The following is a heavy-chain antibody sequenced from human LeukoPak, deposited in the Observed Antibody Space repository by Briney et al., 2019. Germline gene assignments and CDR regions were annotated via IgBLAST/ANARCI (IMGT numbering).Heavy chain of an antibody. CDR1: GFTFSSYW. CDR2: IKQDGSEK. Sequence: PGGSLRLSCAASGFTFSSYWMSWVRQAPGKGLEWAANIKQDGSEKYYVDSVKGRFTISRDNAKNSLYLQMNSLRAEDTAVYYCARVFGYCSGGSCYSFDYWGQGTLVTVSS. V-gene: IGHV3-7*01. CDR3: ARVFGYCSGGSCYSFDY. J-gene: IGHJ4*02. D-gene: IGHD2-15*01.